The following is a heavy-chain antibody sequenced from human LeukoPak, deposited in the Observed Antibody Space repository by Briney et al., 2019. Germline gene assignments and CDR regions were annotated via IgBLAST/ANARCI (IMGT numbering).Heavy chain of an antibody. J-gene: IGHJ4*02. D-gene: IGHD6-6*01. CDR3: ARSLSGYASSLAY. V-gene: IGHV3-74*01. Sequence: GGSLRLSCAASGFTFSSYWMHWVRQAPGKGLVWVSRIYSDGSSNSDGTNTNYADSVRGRFSISRDKAKNTLYLQMNSLRAEDTAVYYCARSLSGYASSLAYWGQGTLVTVSA. CDR2: IYSDGSSNSDGTNT. CDR1: GFTFSSYW.